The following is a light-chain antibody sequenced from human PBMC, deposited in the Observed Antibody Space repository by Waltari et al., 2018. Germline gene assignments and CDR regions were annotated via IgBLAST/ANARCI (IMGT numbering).Light chain of an antibody. CDR3: SSYTRRSNLG. V-gene: IGLV2-14*01. Sequence: QSALTQPASVSGSPGQSITISCTGTSSDVGGYNYVSWFQQHPGKAPKFMIYEVSRRPSGVSNRFSGSKSGNTASLTITGLQAEDEADYYCSSYTRRSNLGFGGGTKLTVL. J-gene: IGLJ3*02. CDR1: SSDVGGYNY. CDR2: EVS.